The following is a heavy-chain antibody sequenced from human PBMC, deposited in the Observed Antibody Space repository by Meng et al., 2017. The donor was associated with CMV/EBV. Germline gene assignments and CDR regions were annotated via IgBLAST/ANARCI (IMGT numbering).Heavy chain of an antibody. CDR3: ARGLRYSSSWLFQHDY. V-gene: IGHV1-69*05. CDR2: IIPIFGTA. J-gene: IGHJ4*02. Sequence: SVNVSCKASGGTFSSYAISWVRRAPGQGLEWMGGIIPIFGTANYAQKFQGRVTITTDESTSTAYMELSSLRSEDTAMYYCARGLRYSSSWLFQHDYWGQGTLVTVSS. D-gene: IGHD6-13*01. CDR1: GGTFSSYA.